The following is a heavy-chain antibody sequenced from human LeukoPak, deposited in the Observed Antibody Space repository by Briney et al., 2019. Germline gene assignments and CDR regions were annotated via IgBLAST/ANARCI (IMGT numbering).Heavy chain of an antibody. D-gene: IGHD3-10*01. V-gene: IGHV3-11*01. CDR3: AKRGALWFGDLGHDYYYMDV. CDR2: ISTNDDTV. Sequence: GGSLRLSCAASGFTFSDYYMSWIRQAPGKGLEWVSYISTNDDTVYADSVKGRFTISRDNSENTLYLQMNSLRAEDTAVYYCAKRGALWFGDLGHDYYYMDVWGKGTTVTVSS. J-gene: IGHJ6*03. CDR1: GFTFSDYY.